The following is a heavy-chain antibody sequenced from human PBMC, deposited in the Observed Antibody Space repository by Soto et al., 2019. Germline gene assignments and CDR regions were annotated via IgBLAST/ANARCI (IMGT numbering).Heavy chain of an antibody. Sequence: QVQLQESGPGLVKPSETLSLTCTVSGGSISSYYWSWIRQPPGKGLEWIGFIFYSGSTSYNPSLNSRVTISIDKSEYQFSLKPNSVTAADTAVNYCASMIGDPVLSFDSWGQGTLVAVSS. CDR2: IFYSGST. D-gene: IGHD4-17*01. V-gene: IGHV4-59*01. CDR1: GGSISSYY. J-gene: IGHJ5*01. CDR3: ASMIGDPVLSFDS.